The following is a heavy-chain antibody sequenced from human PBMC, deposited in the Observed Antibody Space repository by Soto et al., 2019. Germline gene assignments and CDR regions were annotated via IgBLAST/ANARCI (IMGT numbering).Heavy chain of an antibody. J-gene: IGHJ6*03. Sequence: VGSMRLSRTVLEVTFSDFAMSRILQTQEKGLEWVSSISSSSSYIYYADSVKGRFTISRDNAKNSLYLQMNSLRAEDTAVYYCARVLAKTGGYYYQYMDVWGKGTTVTSP. CDR1: EVTFSDFA. CDR2: ISSSSSYI. CDR3: ARVLAKTGGYYYQYMDV. V-gene: IGHV3-21*01. D-gene: IGHD2-8*02.